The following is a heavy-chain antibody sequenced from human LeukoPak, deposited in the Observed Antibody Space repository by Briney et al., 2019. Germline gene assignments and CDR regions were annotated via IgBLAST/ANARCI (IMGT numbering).Heavy chain of an antibody. V-gene: IGHV3-30-3*01. Sequence: GRSLRLSCAASGFTFSSYAMHWVRQAPGKGLEWVAVISYDGSNKYYADSVKGRFTISRDNSKNTLYLQMNSLRAEDTAVYYCAKVRVRSRRYYDILTGYPTGDAFDIWGQGTMVTVSS. D-gene: IGHD3-9*01. CDR3: AKVRVRSRRYYDILTGYPTGDAFDI. J-gene: IGHJ3*02. CDR1: GFTFSSYA. CDR2: ISYDGSNK.